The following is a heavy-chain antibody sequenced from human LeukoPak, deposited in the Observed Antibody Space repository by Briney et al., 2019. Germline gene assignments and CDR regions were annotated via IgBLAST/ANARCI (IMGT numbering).Heavy chain of an antibody. J-gene: IGHJ4*02. CDR3: ARDGYYYDSSGFEDKES. CDR2: IKQDGSEK. CDR1: GFTFSSYW. D-gene: IGHD3-22*01. V-gene: IGHV3-7*01. Sequence: PGGSLRLSCAASGFTFSSYWMSWVRQAPGKGLEWVANIKQDGSEKYYVDSVKGRFTISRDNAKNSLYLQMNSLRAEDTAVYYCARDGYYYDSSGFEDKESWGQGTLVTVSS.